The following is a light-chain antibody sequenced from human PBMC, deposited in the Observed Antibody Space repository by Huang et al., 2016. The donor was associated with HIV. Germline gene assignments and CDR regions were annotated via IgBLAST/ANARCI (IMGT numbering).Light chain of an antibody. CDR2: AAS. J-gene: IGKJ1*01. V-gene: IGKV1-39*01. Sequence: DIQMTQSPSSLSASVGDRVTITCRASQNITPYLNWYQHQPGKAPNLLIHAASNLQRGVPPRFIGGGSATNFTLTSKNLQPEDFATYYCQQSYTTPRTFGQGTKVEIK. CDR1: QNITPY. CDR3: QQSYTTPRT.